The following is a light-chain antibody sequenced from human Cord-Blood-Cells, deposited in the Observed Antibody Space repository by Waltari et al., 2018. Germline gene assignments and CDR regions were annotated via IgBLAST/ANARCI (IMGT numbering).Light chain of an antibody. J-gene: IGKJ2*01. CDR3: QQRSNWYT. CDR2: DAS. Sequence: EIVLTQSPATLSLSPGERATLSCRASQSVSSYLAWYQQKPGQAPRILIYDASNGATGIPARFSVNASGTDFTLTISSLEPEDFAVYYCQQRSNWYTFGQGTKLEIK. CDR1: QSVSSY. V-gene: IGKV3-11*01.